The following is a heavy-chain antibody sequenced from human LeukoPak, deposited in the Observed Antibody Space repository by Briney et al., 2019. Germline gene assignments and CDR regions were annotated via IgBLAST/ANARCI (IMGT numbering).Heavy chain of an antibody. CDR2: IWSKGGST. Sequence: PGGSLRLSCSASGFTFSNYGMYWVGQAPGKGLEYVSTIWSKGGSTDYADSVKGRFTVSRDNSKNTAYLQMSTLRVEDTAVYYCANTALVAWGQGTLVTVSS. CDR3: ANTALVA. CDR1: GFTFSNYG. J-gene: IGHJ1*01. D-gene: IGHD3-3*02. V-gene: IGHV3-64D*09.